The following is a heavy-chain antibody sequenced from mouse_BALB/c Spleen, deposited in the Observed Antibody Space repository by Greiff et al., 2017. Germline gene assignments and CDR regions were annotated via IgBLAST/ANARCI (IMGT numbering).Heavy chain of an antibody. J-gene: IGHJ3*01. CDR2: IYPSDSYT. V-gene: IGHV1-69*02. Sequence: LVGPGASVKLSCKASGYTFTSYWINWVKQRPGQGLEWIGNIYPSDSYTNYNQKFKDKATLTVDKSSSTAYMQLSSPTSEDSAVYYCTRAGNYDYDGRFAYWGQGTLVTVSA. CDR3: TRAGNYDYDGRFAY. D-gene: IGHD2-4*01. CDR1: GYTFTSYW.